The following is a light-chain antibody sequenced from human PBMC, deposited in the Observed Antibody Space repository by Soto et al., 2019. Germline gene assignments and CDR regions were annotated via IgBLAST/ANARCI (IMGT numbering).Light chain of an antibody. CDR2: GAS. CDR1: QTIRSNY. Sequence: ETVLTQSPGTLSLSPGERATLSCRASQTIRSNYLAWYRQTPGQAPRLLIYGASNRATGIADRFSGSESGTDFTLIISRLEPQDFAPYYCQQYGSSPWTFGQGTKVEIK. V-gene: IGKV3-20*01. J-gene: IGKJ1*01. CDR3: QQYGSSPWT.